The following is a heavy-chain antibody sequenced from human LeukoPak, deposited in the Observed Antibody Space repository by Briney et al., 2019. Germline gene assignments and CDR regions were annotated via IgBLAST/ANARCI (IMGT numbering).Heavy chain of an antibody. V-gene: IGHV3-30*02. CDR2: VRHDGNNR. J-gene: IGHJ4*02. CDR3: AKEGTASKPSDLDY. D-gene: IGHD1/OR15-1a*01. CDR1: GFTFSDYG. Sequence: GGSPILSCAASGFTFSDYGMHWVRQAPGKGLEWVTFVRHDGNNRYYADSVKGRFAISRDNSKNTVYLQMTSLKPEDTAIYYCAKEGTASKPSDLDYWGQGTLVTVFS.